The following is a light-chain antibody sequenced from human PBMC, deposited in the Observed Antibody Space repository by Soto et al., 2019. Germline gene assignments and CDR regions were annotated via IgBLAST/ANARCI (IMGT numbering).Light chain of an antibody. CDR3: SSYAGSNNLV. CDR1: SSDVGGYNY. CDR2: EFS. Sequence: QSALTQPPSASGSPGQSVTISCTGTSSDVGGYNYVSWYQQHPGKAPKHMIYEFSKRPSGVPDRFSGSKSGNTASLTVSGLQAEDEADYYCSSYAGSNNLVFGGGTKVTVL. V-gene: IGLV2-8*01. J-gene: IGLJ2*01.